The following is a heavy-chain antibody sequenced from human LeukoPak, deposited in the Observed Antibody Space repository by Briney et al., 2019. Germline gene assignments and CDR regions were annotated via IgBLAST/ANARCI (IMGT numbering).Heavy chain of an antibody. CDR2: INPNSGGT. CDR1: GYTFTGYY. D-gene: IGHD2-15*01. CDR3: ARGSSGGSPTVY. J-gene: IGHJ4*02. V-gene: IGHV1-2*02. Sequence: ASVKVSCKASGYTFTGYYMHWVRQAHGQGHEWMGWINPNSGGTNYAQKFQGRVTMTRDTSITTAYMELSRLRSDDTAVYYCARGSSGGSPTVYWGQGTLVTVSS.